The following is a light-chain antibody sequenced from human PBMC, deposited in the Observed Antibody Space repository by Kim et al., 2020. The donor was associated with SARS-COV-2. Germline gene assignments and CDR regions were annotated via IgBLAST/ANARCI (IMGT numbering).Light chain of an antibody. V-gene: IGKV3-15*01. J-gene: IGKJ2*01. CDR1: QSVSSN. CDR2: GAS. Sequence: PGERATHSCRASQSVSSNLAWYQQKPGQAPRLLIYGASTRATGIPARFSGSGSGTEFTLTISSLQSEDFAVYYCQQYNNWPPMYTFGQGTKLEIK. CDR3: QQYNNWPPMYT.